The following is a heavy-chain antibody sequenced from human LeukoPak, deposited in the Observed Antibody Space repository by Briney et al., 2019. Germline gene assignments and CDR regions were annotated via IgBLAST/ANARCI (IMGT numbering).Heavy chain of an antibody. J-gene: IGHJ4*02. D-gene: IGHD2-2*01. V-gene: IGHV4-34*01. CDR2: INHSGST. Sequence: LETLSLTCAVYGGSFSGYYWSWIRQPPGKGLEWIGEINHSGSTNYNPSLKSRVTISVDTSKNQFSLKLSSVTAADTAVYYCARGGGYRDFDYWGQGTLVTVSS. CDR3: ARGGGYRDFDY. CDR1: GGSFSGYY.